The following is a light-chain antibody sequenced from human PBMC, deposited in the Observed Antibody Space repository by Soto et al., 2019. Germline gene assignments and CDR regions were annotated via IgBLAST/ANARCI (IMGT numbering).Light chain of an antibody. Sequence: PSQSVSSYLAWYQQKPGQAPRLLIYDASNRATGIPARFSGSGSGTDFTLTISRLEPEDFAVYYCQQYGSSWTFGQGTKVDIK. V-gene: IGKV3-20*01. J-gene: IGKJ1*01. CDR3: QQYGSSWT. CDR2: DAS. CDR1: QSVSSY.